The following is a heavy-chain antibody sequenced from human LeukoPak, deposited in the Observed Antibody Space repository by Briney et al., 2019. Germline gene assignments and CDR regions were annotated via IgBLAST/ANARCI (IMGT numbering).Heavy chain of an antibody. CDR1: GGSISSRSYY. Sequence: SETLSLTCTVSGGSISSRSYYWGWIRKPPGKGLEGFGGIYYSGSTYYNPSLQSRVTISVDTSKNQFSLKLNSVTAADTAVYYCARWSSSWYPPYYYYYMDVWGKGTTVTISS. V-gene: IGHV4-39*01. D-gene: IGHD6-13*01. CDR3: ARWSSSWYPPYYYYYMDV. J-gene: IGHJ6*03. CDR2: IYYSGST.